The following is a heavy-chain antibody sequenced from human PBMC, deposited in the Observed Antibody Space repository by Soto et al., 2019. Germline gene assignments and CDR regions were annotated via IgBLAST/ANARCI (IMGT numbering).Heavy chain of an antibody. CDR3: ARDYGGNSDY. D-gene: IGHD4-17*01. V-gene: IGHV4-59*12. CDR1: GGSISSYY. CDR2: IYYSGST. J-gene: IGHJ4*02. Sequence: SETLSLTCTVSGGSISSYYWSWIRQPPGKGLEWIGYIYYSGSTNYNPSLKSRVTISVDTSKDRFSLKLSSVTAADTAVYYCARDYGGNSDYWGQGTLVTVSS.